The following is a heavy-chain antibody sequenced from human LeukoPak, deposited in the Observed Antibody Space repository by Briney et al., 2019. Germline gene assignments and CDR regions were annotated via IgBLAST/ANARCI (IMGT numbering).Heavy chain of an antibody. J-gene: IGHJ6*02. D-gene: IGHD6-19*01. V-gene: IGHV3-30-3*01. Sequence: GSLRLSCAASGFTFSSYAMHWVRQAPGKGLEWVAVISYDGSNKYYADSVKGRFTISRDNSKNTLYLQMNSLRAEDTAVYYCARDRAVAGMLYGMDVWGQGTTVTVSS. CDR3: ARDRAVAGMLYGMDV. CDR1: GFTFSSYA. CDR2: ISYDGSNK.